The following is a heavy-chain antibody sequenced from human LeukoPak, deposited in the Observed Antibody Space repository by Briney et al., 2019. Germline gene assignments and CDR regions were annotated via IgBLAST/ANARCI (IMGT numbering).Heavy chain of an antibody. J-gene: IGHJ6*02. CDR2: VESGGDT. Sequence: PGGSLRLSCAASGFSVTSKYINWVRQAPGKGLEWVLVVESGGDTSYANSVKGRFTVSRDNSKNTLYLQMNSLRAEDTAVYYCAKDRAYSSSWPGTPYYYYYGMDVWGQGTTVTASS. CDR3: AKDRAYSSSWPGTPYYYYYGMDV. D-gene: IGHD6-13*01. CDR1: GFSVTSKY. V-gene: IGHV3-66*02.